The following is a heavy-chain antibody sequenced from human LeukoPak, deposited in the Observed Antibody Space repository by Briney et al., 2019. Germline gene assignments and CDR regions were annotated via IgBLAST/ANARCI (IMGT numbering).Heavy chain of an antibody. CDR1: GFPFSTDG. D-gene: IGHD1-26*01. Sequence: PGRYLRLSCAAPGFPFSTDGMDWVRQAPGRGLEWVAVIWYDGGNKYYADSVKGRFTISRDNSKNTLFLHMNSLRAEDTAVYYCARASGSYDYWGQGTLVTVSS. J-gene: IGHJ4*02. CDR2: IWYDGGNK. CDR3: ARASGSYDY. V-gene: IGHV3-33*01.